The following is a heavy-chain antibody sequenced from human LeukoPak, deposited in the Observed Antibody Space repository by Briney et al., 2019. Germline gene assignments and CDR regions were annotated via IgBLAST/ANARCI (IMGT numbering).Heavy chain of an antibody. CDR2: IDYSGST. V-gene: IGHV4-59*02. CDR1: GASVSSHY. Sequence: SETLSLTCTVCGASVSSHYWSWIRQPPGKGLEWIGYIDYSGSTNYNPSLKSRVTISVDTSKNQFSLNLSSVTAADTAVYYCARGHYYDTSGDYWGQGTLVTVSS. J-gene: IGHJ4*02. CDR3: ARGHYYDTSGDY. D-gene: IGHD3-22*01.